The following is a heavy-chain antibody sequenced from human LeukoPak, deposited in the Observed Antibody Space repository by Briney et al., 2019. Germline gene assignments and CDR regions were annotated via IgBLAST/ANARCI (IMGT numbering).Heavy chain of an antibody. CDR1: GFTFSSYW. CDR2: INNDGSST. CDR3: VSSYCSGGSCYSASGY. J-gene: IGHJ4*02. V-gene: IGHV3-74*01. D-gene: IGHD2-15*01. Sequence: QSGGSLRLSCAASGFTFSSYWMHWVRQAPGKGLVWVSRINNDGSSTSYADSVKGRFTISRDNAKNTLYLQMNSLRAEDTAVYYCVSSYCSGGSCYSASGYGGREPLVPVSS.